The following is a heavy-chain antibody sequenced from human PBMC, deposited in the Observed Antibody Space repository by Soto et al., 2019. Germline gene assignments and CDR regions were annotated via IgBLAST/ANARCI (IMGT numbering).Heavy chain of an antibody. V-gene: IGHV3-30-3*01. CDR1: GFTFSSYA. Sequence: QVQLVESGGGVVQPGRSLRLSCAASGFTFSSYAMHWVRQAPGKGLEWVAVISYDGSNKYYADSVKGRFTISRDNSKNSLYLQMNSLRAEDTAVYYCARGAVCGGDCPGYFQHWGQGTLVTVSS. CDR2: ISYDGSNK. CDR3: ARGAVCGGDCPGYFQH. J-gene: IGHJ1*01. D-gene: IGHD2-21*02.